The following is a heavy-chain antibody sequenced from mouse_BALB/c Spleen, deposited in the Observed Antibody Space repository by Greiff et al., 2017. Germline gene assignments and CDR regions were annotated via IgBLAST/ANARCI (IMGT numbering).Heavy chain of an antibody. J-gene: IGHJ4*01. V-gene: IGHV5-6*01. CDR3: AKGKLQDYYAMDY. CDR2: ISSGGSYT. CDR1: GFTFSSYG. Sequence: EVQLVESGGDLVKPGGSLKLSCAASGFTFSSYGMSWVRQTPDKRLEWVATISSGGSYTYYPDSVKGRFTISRDNAKNTLYLQMSSLKSEDTAMYYCAKGKLQDYYAMDYWGQGTSVTVSS. D-gene: IGHD2-1*01.